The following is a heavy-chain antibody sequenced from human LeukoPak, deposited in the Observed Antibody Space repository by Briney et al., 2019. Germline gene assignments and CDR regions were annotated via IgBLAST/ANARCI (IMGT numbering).Heavy chain of an antibody. J-gene: IGHJ4*02. CDR1: GGSFSGYY. CDR3: TRLVNGRPLDL. Sequence: TSEALSLTCAVYGGSFSGYYWSWIRQPPGKGLEWIGEINHSGSTNYNPSLKSRVTISVDTSKNQFSLKLTSVTPADTAMYYCTRLVNGRPLDLSGQGVLVTVSS. D-gene: IGHD2-8*01. CDR2: INHSGST. V-gene: IGHV4-34*01.